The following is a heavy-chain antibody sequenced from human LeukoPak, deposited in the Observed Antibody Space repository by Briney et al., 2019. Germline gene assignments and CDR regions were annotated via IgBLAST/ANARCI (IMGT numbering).Heavy chain of an antibody. CDR1: GGSISTYY. V-gene: IGHV4-59*01. J-gene: IGHJ4*02. D-gene: IGHD1-1*01. CDR2: ISYTVTT. CDR3: ARVGDWNDLVY. Sequence: PSETLSLTCTVSGGSISTYYGSWIRQPPGKGLEWIGYISYTVTTNYNPSLKSRVTISVDTSKNQFSLKLSSVTAADTAVYYCARVGDWNDLVYWGQGTLVTVSS.